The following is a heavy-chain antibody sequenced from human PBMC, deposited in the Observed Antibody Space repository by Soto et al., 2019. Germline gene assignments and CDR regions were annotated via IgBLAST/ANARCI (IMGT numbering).Heavy chain of an antibody. CDR1: GFTFSSYS. CDR3: ARARAPASWYDDFDY. J-gene: IGHJ4*02. Sequence: GGSLRLSCAASGFTFSSYSMNWVRQAPGKGLEWVSSISSSSSYIYYADSVKGRFTISRDNAKNSLYLQMNSLIAEDMAVYYCARARAPASWYDDFDYWGQGTLVTVSS. V-gene: IGHV3-21*01. CDR2: ISSSSSYI. D-gene: IGHD6-13*01.